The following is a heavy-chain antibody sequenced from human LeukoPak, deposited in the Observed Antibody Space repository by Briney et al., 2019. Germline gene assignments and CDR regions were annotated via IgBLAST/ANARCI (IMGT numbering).Heavy chain of an antibody. CDR2: ISGSDISA. Sequence: PGGSLRLSCAASGFTFRNYAMSWARQAPGKGLERVSGISGSDISAYYADSVKGRFAVSRDNSKNTLYLQMNSLRAEDTAIYYCAKDYSPWGLTGQFDYWGQGTLVTVSS. D-gene: IGHD1-20*01. CDR1: GFTFRNYA. J-gene: IGHJ4*02. V-gene: IGHV3-23*01. CDR3: AKDYSPWGLTGQFDY.